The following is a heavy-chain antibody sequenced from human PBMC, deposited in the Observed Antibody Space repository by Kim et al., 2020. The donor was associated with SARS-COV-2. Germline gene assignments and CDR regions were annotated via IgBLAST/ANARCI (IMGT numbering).Heavy chain of an antibody. CDR1: GFTFSAYD. V-gene: IGHV3-48*02. D-gene: IGHD3-16*01. CDR3: VRDRMGGAFDM. Sequence: GALRLSCATSGFTFSAYDMNWVCQAPGKRLEWLSFITKSSTTIYYEDSVEGRFTISRDNAKNSLFLQMNSLRDEDTALYYCVRDRMGGAFDMWGQGTMVTVSS. J-gene: IGHJ3*02. CDR2: ITKSSTTI.